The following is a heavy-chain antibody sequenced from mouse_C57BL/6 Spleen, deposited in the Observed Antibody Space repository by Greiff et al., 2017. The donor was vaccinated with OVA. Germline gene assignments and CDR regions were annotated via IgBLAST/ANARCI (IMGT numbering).Heavy chain of an antibody. J-gene: IGHJ4*01. D-gene: IGHD1-1*01. V-gene: IGHV2-5*01. CDR2: IWRGGST. CDR3: AKINYYGSSPYAMDY. CDR1: GFSLTSYG. Sequence: VQLQESGPGLVQPSQSLSITCTVSGFSLTSYGVHWVRQSPGKGLEWLGVIWRGGSTDYNAAFMSRLSITKDNSKSQVFFKMNSLQADDTAIYYCAKINYYGSSPYAMDYWGQGTSVTVSS.